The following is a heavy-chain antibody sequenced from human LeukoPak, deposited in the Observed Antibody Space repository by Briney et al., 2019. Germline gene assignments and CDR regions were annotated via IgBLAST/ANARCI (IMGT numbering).Heavy chain of an antibody. CDR1: GYTFTSYF. J-gene: IGHJ6*03. CDR2: INPSGGST. D-gene: IGHD2-2*01. CDR3: ARGPGCSSTSCYAEYYYYYMDV. V-gene: IGHV1-46*01. Sequence: ASVKVSCKASGYTFTSYFMNWVRQAPGQGLEWMGIINPSGGSTSYAQKFQGRVTMTRDMSTSTVYMELSSLRSEDTAVYYCARGPGCSSTSCYAEYYYYYMDVWGKGTTVTISS.